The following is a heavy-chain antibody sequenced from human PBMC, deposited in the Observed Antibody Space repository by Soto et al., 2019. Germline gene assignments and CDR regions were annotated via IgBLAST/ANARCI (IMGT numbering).Heavy chain of an antibody. J-gene: IGHJ6*02. D-gene: IGHD2-8*01. V-gene: IGHV3-30-3*01. Sequence: GGSLRLSCAASGFTFNNYAMSWVRQAPGKGLEWVAVISYDGSNKYYADSVKGRFTISRDNSKNTLYLQMNSLRAEDTAVYYCASIYCTNGVCYNAPYYYYGMDVWGQGTTVTVSS. CDR1: GFTFNNYA. CDR3: ASIYCTNGVCYNAPYYYYGMDV. CDR2: ISYDGSNK.